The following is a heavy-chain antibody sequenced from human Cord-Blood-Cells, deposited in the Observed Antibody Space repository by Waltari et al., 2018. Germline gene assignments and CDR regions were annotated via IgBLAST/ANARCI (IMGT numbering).Heavy chain of an antibody. CDR1: GYSISSGYY. V-gene: IGHV4-38-2*02. Sequence: QVQLQESGPGLVKPSETLSLTCTVSGYSISSGYYWGWIRQPPGKGLEWIGSTYHSGSTYYNPSLKSRVTISVDTSKNQFSLKLSSVTAADTAVYYCALTTPGIAAAGIGYFDLWGRGTLVTVSS. CDR2: TYHSGST. D-gene: IGHD6-13*01. CDR3: ALTTPGIAAAGIGYFDL. J-gene: IGHJ2*01.